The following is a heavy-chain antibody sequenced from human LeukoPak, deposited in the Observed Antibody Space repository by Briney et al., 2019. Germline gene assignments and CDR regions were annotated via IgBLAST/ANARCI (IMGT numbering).Heavy chain of an antibody. J-gene: IGHJ4*02. D-gene: IGHD3-10*01. CDR2: ISSSSSTI. V-gene: IGHV3-48*01. CDR3: ARDYGITLIRGGDY. Sequence: GGSLRLSCTASGFTFSSYSMTWVRQAPGKGLEWVSYISSSSSTIYYADSVKGRFTISRDNAKNSLYLQMHSLRAEDTAVYYCARDYGITLIRGGDYWGQGTLVTVSS. CDR1: GFTFSSYS.